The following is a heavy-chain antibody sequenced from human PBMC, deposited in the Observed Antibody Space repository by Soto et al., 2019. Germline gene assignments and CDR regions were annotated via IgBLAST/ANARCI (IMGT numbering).Heavy chain of an antibody. D-gene: IGHD2-15*01. V-gene: IGHV3-48*01. Sequence: GGSLRLSCAASGFTFSSYSMNWVRQAPGKGLEWVSYISSSSSTIYYADSVKGRFTISRDNAKNTLYLQMNSLRPEDTDVYYCARVEYCSGGSCYQYYFDYWGQGTLVTVSS. CDR2: ISSSSSTI. J-gene: IGHJ4*02. CDR3: ARVEYCSGGSCYQYYFDY. CDR1: GFTFSSYS.